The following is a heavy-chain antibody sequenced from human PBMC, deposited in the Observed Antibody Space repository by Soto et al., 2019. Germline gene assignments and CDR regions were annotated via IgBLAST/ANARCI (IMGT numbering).Heavy chain of an antibody. CDR1: XXTFXNYA. Sequence: GXSLRLSXXXSXXTFXNYAMTWXRXXXGKGLEWVSXXXXXXXGTDYAASVKGRFTVSRDNSRSTLYLQMGSLRADDTAVYYCAKESRTGTPRAFDYWGQGILVTVSS. D-gene: IGHD3-10*01. CDR3: AKESRTGTPRAFDY. CDR2: XXXXXXGT. J-gene: IGHJ4*02. V-gene: IGHV3-23*01.